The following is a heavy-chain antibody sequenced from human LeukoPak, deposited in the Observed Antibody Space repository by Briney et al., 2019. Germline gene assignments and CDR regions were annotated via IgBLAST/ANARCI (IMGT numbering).Heavy chain of an antibody. J-gene: IGHJ4*02. CDR3: ARGGYYGSGRYYFDS. CDR2: IKQDGSEN. V-gene: IGHV3-7*01. D-gene: IGHD3-3*01. CDR1: GFTFSSYW. Sequence: GGSLRLSCAASGFTFSSYWMSWVRQAPGKGLEWVANIKQDGSENYYVDSVKGRFTISRDNDKNTLHLQMNSLRAEDTAVYYCARGGYYGSGRYYFDSWGQGTLVTVSS.